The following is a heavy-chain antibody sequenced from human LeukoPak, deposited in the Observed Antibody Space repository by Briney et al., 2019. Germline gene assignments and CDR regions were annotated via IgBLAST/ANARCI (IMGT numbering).Heavy chain of an antibody. CDR1: GVTLSNYA. CDR3: ARESRIPARPTHYDY. V-gene: IGHV3-23*01. Sequence: PGGSLRLSCVASGVTLSNYAMSWARQAPGKGLEWVSGISSSGSGGNTYYADSVKGRFTISRDSSRNTLFLHMNTLRAEDTAIYYCARESRIPARPTHYDYWGQGTLVTVSS. J-gene: IGHJ4*02. D-gene: IGHD6-6*01. CDR2: ISSSGSGGNT.